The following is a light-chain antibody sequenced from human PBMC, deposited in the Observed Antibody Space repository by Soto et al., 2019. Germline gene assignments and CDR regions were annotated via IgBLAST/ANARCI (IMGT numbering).Light chain of an antibody. CDR3: TSFTSRTSPIV. Sequence: QSALTQPASVSGSPGQSISISCSGSGTDYVSWYQHLPGKAPRLILYEVTSRPSGVSHRFSGSKSGNTASLTISGLQTEDEAHYYCTSFTSRTSPIVFGGGTKLTVL. CDR2: EVT. CDR1: GTDY. J-gene: IGLJ2*01. V-gene: IGLV2-14*01.